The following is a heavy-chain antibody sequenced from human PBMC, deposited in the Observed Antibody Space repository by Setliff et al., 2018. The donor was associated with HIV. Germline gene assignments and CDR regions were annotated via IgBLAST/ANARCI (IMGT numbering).Heavy chain of an antibody. CDR3: ARTYYYYGSGSQNYFDY. V-gene: IGHV1-3*04. J-gene: IGHJ4*02. D-gene: IGHD3-10*01. CDR1: GYSFTTYA. Sequence: ASVKVSCKASGYSFTTYAMHWVRQAPGQRPEWMGWINTGNGDTQYSQNFQGRVTITRDTSARTAYIEVRRLRSEDTAVYYYARTYYYYGSGSQNYFDYWGQGTLVTVSS. CDR2: INTGNGDT.